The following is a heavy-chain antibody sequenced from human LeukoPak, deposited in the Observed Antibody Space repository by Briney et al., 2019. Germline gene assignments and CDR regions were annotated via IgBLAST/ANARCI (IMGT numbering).Heavy chain of an antibody. V-gene: IGHV3-30-3*01. CDR1: GFTISSYA. J-gene: IGHJ4*02. Sequence: GGSLRLSCAASGFTISSYAMHWVRQAPGKGLEWVAVISYDGSNKNYADSVKGRFTISGDNSKKTLYLQMNSLRAEDTAVYYCAKDLTVATTPGFDYWGQGTLVTVSS. CDR2: ISYDGSNK. CDR3: AKDLTVATTPGFDY. D-gene: IGHD5-12*01.